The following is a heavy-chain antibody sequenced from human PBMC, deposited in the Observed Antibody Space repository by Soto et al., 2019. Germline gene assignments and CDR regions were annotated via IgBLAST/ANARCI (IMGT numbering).Heavy chain of an antibody. J-gene: IGHJ4*02. V-gene: IGHV1-69*01. Sequence: QVQLVQSGPEVKKPGSSVKVSCKASGDTFNSYVITWVRQAPGQGLEWLGGIITAFGTTSYAQNFQDRLTITADEAATTDHMELSSLTSDDTAMYYCTRSYGYTFGGSLDNWGQGPLVNVSS. CDR1: GDTFNSYV. CDR2: IITAFGTT. CDR3: TRSYGYTFGGSLDN. D-gene: IGHD5-18*01.